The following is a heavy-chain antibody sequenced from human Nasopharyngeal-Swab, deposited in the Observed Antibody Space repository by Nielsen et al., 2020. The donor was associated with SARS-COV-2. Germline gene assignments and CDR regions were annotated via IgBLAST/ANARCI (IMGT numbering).Heavy chain of an antibody. D-gene: IGHD5-18*01. J-gene: IGHJ6*03. CDR2: ISYDGSNK. CDR3: ARCGYSYGSHYYYYYMDV. V-gene: IGHV3-30-3*01. Sequence: VRQAPGKGLEWVAVISYDGSNKYYADSVKGRFTISRDNSKNTLYLQMNSLRAEDTAVYYCARCGYSYGSHYYYYYMDVWGKGTTVTVS.